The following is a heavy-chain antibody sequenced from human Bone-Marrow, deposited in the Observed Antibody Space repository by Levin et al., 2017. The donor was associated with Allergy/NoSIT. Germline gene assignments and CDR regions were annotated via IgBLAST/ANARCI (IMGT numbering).Heavy chain of an antibody. D-gene: IGHD5-12*01. Sequence: SCTTSGFTFGDYAIIWFRQAPGKGLEWVSFIRGKAFGGTREYAASVKDRFSISRDESKSAAYLQMNSLKTEDTAVYFCSRSCGGLATTSCDYYGMDVWGQGTTVTVSS. CDR2: IRGKAFGGTR. V-gene: IGHV3-49*03. J-gene: IGHJ6*02. CDR3: SRSCGGLATTSCDYYGMDV. CDR1: GFTFGDYA.